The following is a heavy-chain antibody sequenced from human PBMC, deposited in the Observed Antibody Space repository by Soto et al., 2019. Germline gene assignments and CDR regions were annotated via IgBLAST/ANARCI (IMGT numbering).Heavy chain of an antibody. CDR3: ARDWGSGWFSPGY. CDR1: GFSFSINS. V-gene: IGHV3-21*01. J-gene: IGHJ4*02. D-gene: IGHD6-19*01. Sequence: EVQLVESGGGLVKPGGSLRLSCATSGFSFSINSMSWVRQAPGKGLEWVSSISASSSNKFYADSVKGRFTISRDNAKSSLYLQMNSLRSEDTAVYYCARDWGSGWFSPGYWGQGILVTVSS. CDR2: ISASSSNK.